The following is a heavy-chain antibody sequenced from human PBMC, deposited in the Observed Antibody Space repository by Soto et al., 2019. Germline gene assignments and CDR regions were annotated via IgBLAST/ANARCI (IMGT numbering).Heavy chain of an antibody. V-gene: IGHV2-5*01. D-gene: IGHD5-12*01. CDR2: IYWHDNQ. CDR3: AHRRLGYPYFDY. J-gene: IGHJ4*02. CDR1: GFAFSTSGVG. Sequence: QITLTESGPTLVKPTQTLTLTCNFSGFAFSTSGVGVGWIRQPPGKALEWLALIYWHDNQRYSPSLKSRLTIIADTSRNRVVLTMTNMDPVDTATYYCAHRRLGYPYFDYWGQGTLVAVSS.